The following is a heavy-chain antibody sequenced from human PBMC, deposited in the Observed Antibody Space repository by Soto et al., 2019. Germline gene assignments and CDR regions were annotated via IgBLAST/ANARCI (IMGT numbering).Heavy chain of an antibody. CDR3: ARDSRRFTMIGKSSVYGMDV. Sequence: PXETLSLTCAVHGGSFSGYYWSGLRQPPGRGLEWIGEITHSGSTNYNPSLKSRVTISIDTTKNQFSLKLNSVTAADTSVYYCARDSRRFTMIGKSSVYGMDVWGQGTTVTVSS. V-gene: IGHV4-34*01. J-gene: IGHJ6*02. CDR1: GGSFSGYY. CDR2: ITHSGST. D-gene: IGHD3-22*01.